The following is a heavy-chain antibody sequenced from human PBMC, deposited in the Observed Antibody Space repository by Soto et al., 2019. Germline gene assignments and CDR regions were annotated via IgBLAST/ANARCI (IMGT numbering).Heavy chain of an antibody. CDR2: IYYSGST. J-gene: IGHJ5*02. CDR1: GGSVSSGSYY. V-gene: IGHV4-61*01. CDR3: ARHRTGYSSGIGWFDP. Sequence: SETLSLTCTVSGGSVSSGSYYWSWIRQPPGKGLEWIGYIYYSGSTNYNPSLKSRVTISVDTSKNQFSLKLSSVTAADTAVYYCARHRTGYSSGIGWFDPWGQGTLVTVSS. D-gene: IGHD6-19*01.